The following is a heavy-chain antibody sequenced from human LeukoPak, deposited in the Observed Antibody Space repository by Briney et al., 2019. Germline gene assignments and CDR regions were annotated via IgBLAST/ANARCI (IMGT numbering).Heavy chain of an antibody. Sequence: SVRVSCKASGYTFTNYDINWVRQTTGQGLEWMGRIIPILGIANYAQKFQGRVTITADKSTSTAYMELSSLRSEDTAVYYCARDKGLTWGQGTLVTVSS. CDR2: IIPILGIA. V-gene: IGHV1-69*04. CDR1: GYTFTNYD. CDR3: ARDKGLT. J-gene: IGHJ5*02.